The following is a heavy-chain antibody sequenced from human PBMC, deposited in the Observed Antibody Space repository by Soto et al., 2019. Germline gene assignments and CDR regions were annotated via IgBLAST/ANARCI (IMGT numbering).Heavy chain of an antibody. CDR2: IWYDGSNK. CDR3: ARDVSAAAHYFDY. V-gene: IGHV3-33*01. D-gene: IGHD6-13*01. CDR1: GFTFSSYG. J-gene: IGHJ4*02. Sequence: QVQLVESGGGVVQPGRSLRLSCAASGFTFSSYGTHWVRQAPGKGLEWVAVIWYDGSNKYYADSVKGRFTISRDNSKNTLYLQMNSLRAEDTAVYYCARDVSAAAHYFDYWGQGTLVTVSS.